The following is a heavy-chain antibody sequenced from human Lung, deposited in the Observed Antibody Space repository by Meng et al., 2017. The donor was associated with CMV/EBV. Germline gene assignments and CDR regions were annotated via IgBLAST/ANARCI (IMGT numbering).Heavy chain of an antibody. V-gene: IGHV1-2*02. CDR3: ARGGCSSTSCYVSWFDP. D-gene: IGHD2-2*01. Sequence: ASVXVSXXASGYTFTGYYMHWMRQAPGQGLEWMGWINPNSGGTNYAQKFQGRVTMTRDTSISTAYMELSRLRSDDTAVYYCARGGCSSTSCYVSWFDPWGQGTLVTVSS. CDR1: GYTFTGYY. J-gene: IGHJ5*02. CDR2: INPNSGGT.